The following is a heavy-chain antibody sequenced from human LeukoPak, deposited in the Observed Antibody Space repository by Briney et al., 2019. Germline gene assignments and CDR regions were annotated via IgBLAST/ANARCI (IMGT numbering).Heavy chain of an antibody. Sequence: SGTLTLTCAVYGGFLSGYYWSWIRQPPGKGLEWIGEINHSGSTNYNPSLKSRVSISVDTSKNQFALKLSSVSAADTVVYYCARVADRGLAAAGRGFWLLDYWGQGTLVTVSS. V-gene: IGHV4-34*01. D-gene: IGHD6-13*01. J-gene: IGHJ4*02. CDR1: GGFLSGYY. CDR3: ARVADRGLAAAGRGFWLLDY. CDR2: INHSGST.